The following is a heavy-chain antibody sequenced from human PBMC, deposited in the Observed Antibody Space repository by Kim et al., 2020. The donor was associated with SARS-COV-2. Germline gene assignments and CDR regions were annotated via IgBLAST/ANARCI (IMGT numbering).Heavy chain of an antibody. CDR2: ISGSGGST. CDR1: GFTFSSYA. CDR3: AKARVSPEYSSSWYIYRISDGENYYYYGMDV. J-gene: IGHJ6*02. D-gene: IGHD6-13*01. Sequence: GGSLRLSCAASGFTFSSYAMSWVRQAPGKGLEWVSAISGSGGSTYYADSVKGRFTISRDNSKNTLYLQMNSLRAEDTAVYYCAKARVSPEYSSSWYIYRISDGENYYYYGMDVWGQGTTVTVSS. V-gene: IGHV3-23*01.